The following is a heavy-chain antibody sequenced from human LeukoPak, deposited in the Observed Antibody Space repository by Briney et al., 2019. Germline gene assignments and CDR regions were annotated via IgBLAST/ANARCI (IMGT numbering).Heavy chain of an antibody. Sequence: GGSLRLSCAASGFTFDDYAMHWVRQAPGKGLEWVSLISWDGGSTYYADSVKGRFTISRDNSKNSLYLQMNSLRAEDTAVYYCARTAAAGTSFDYWGQGTLVTVSS. J-gene: IGHJ4*02. CDR1: GFTFDDYA. D-gene: IGHD6-13*01. V-gene: IGHV3-43D*03. CDR3: ARTAAAGTSFDY. CDR2: ISWDGGST.